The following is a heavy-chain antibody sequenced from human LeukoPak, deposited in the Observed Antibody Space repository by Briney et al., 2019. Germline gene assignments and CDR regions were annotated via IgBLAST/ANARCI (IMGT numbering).Heavy chain of an antibody. CDR3: VRSVRRGFNFDK. J-gene: IGHJ4*02. D-gene: IGHD5-12*01. V-gene: IGHV4-39*01. CDR1: GGSIRSSSYY. CDR2: IYYSGST. Sequence: SETLSLTCTISGGSIRSSSYYWGWIRQPPGKGLEWIGSIYYSGSTNYNPSLKSRVTISVDTSKNQFSLKLRSVTAADTAVYYCVRSVRRGFNFDKWGQGTQVIVSS.